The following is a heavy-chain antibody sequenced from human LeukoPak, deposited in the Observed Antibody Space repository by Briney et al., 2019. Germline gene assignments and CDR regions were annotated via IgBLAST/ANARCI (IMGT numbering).Heavy chain of an antibody. D-gene: IGHD2-2*01. CDR2: INDVSSDI. Sequence: PGGSLRLSCAASEFTFSLYAMNWVRQAPGKGLEWVSYINDVSSDIHYADSVKGRFTISRENAKNTLYLQMSSLRAEDTAVYYCARDTYQPGLIDCWGQGTLVTVSS. V-gene: IGHV3-21*05. CDR1: EFTFSLYA. CDR3: ARDTYQPGLIDC. J-gene: IGHJ4*02.